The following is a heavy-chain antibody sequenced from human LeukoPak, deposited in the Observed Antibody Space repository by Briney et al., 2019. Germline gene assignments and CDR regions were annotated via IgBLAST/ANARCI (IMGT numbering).Heavy chain of an antibody. CDR3: AYDSSEGYYYYYYMDV. CDR2: IIPIFGTA. V-gene: IGHV1-69*01. J-gene: IGHJ6*03. D-gene: IGHD3-22*01. Sequence: ASVKVSCKTSGVTFSNNSITWVRQAPGQGLEWMGGIIPIFGTANYAQKFQGRVTITADESTSTAYMELSSLRSEDTAVYYCAYDSSEGYYYYYYMDVWGKGTTVTVSS. CDR1: GVTFSNNS.